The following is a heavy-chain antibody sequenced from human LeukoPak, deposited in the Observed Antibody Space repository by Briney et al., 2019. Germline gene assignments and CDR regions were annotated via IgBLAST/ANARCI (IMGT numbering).Heavy chain of an antibody. CDR2: IKEDGSEK. D-gene: IGHD6-13*01. V-gene: IGHV3-7*01. Sequence: GGSLRLSCAASGFTFSSHWMSWVRQAPGKGLEWVANIKEDGSEKKYVDAVKGRFTISRDNAENSLYLQMNSLRAEDTAVYYCAKDGAAAGETYYYYGMDVWGQGTTVTVSS. J-gene: IGHJ6*02. CDR1: GFTFSSHW. CDR3: AKDGAAAGETYYYYGMDV.